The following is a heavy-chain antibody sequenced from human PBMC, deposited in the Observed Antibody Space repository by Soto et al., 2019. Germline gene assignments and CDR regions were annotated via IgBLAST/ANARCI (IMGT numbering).Heavy chain of an antibody. D-gene: IGHD7-27*01. Sequence: PGESLKISCKVSGYSFTSYWIGWVRQMPGKGLEWMGIIYPGDSDTRYSPSFQGQVTISADKSISTAYLQWSSLKASDTAMYYCARTGTRLLDAFDIWGQGTMVTVSS. CDR1: GYSFTSYW. CDR2: IYPGDSDT. J-gene: IGHJ3*02. CDR3: ARTGTRLLDAFDI. V-gene: IGHV5-51*01.